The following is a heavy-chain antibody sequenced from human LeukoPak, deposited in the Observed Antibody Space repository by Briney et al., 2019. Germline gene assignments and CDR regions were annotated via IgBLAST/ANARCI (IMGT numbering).Heavy chain of an antibody. Sequence: SETLSLTCTVSGGSISSYYWSWIRQPPGKGLEWIGYIYYSGSTNYNPSLKSRVTISVDTSKNQFSLKLSSVTAADTAVYYCARLGWQWLVYAFDIWGQGTMVTVSS. V-gene: IGHV4-59*08. CDR1: GGSISSYY. CDR2: IYYSGST. J-gene: IGHJ3*02. CDR3: ARLGWQWLVYAFDI. D-gene: IGHD6-19*01.